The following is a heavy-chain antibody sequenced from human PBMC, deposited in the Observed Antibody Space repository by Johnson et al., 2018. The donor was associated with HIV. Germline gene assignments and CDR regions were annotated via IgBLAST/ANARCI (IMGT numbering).Heavy chain of an antibody. V-gene: IGHV3-66*01. J-gene: IGHJ3*02. D-gene: IGHD7-27*01. CDR1: GFTISNNY. CDR3: AKGLNWGGDAFDI. CDR2: IYSGGST. Sequence: VQLVESGGGVVRPGGSLRLSCAASGFTISNNYMSWVRQAPGKGLEWVSVIYSGGSTYYADSVTGRFTISRDISKNTLYLQMNSLRAEDTAVYYCAKGLNWGGDAFDIWGQGTMVTVSS.